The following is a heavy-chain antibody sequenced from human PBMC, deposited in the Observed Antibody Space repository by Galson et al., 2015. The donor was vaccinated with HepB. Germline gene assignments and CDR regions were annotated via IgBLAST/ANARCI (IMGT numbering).Heavy chain of an antibody. V-gene: IGHV3-21*01. D-gene: IGHD2-2*01. Sequence: SLRLSCAASGFTFSSYSMNWVRQALGKGLEWVSSISSSSSYIYYADSVKGRFTISRDNAKNSLYLQMNSLRAEDAAVYYCARERVANPGPNIVVVPAAKDAFDIWGQGTMVTVSS. CDR2: ISSSSSYI. CDR3: ARERVANPGPNIVVVPAAKDAFDI. J-gene: IGHJ3*02. CDR1: GFTFSSYS.